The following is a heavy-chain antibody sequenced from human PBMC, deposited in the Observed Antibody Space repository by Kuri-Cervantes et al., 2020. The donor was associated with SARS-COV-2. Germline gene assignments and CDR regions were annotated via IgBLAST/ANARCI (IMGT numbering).Heavy chain of an antibody. CDR1: GFTFRSYG. Sequence: GESLKISCAASGFTFRSYGMHWVRQAPGKGLEWVAVISYDGSNKYYADSVKGRFTISRDNSKNTLYLQMNSLRAEDTAVYYCAKDSGYYDSSGYYRYWGQGTLVTVSS. D-gene: IGHD3-22*01. CDR3: AKDSGYYDSSGYYRY. V-gene: IGHV3-30*18. J-gene: IGHJ4*02. CDR2: ISYDGSNK.